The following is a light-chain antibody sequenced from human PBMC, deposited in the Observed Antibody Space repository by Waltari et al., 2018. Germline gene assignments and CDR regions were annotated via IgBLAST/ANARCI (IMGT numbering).Light chain of an antibody. J-gene: IGKJ1*01. V-gene: IGKV3-20*01. CDR1: QSVGRT. CDR2: GAS. Sequence: ETVLTQSPGTLSLSPGDRAIVSCRASQSVGRTLAWYQQKPGQAPRLLIYGASNRATGIPDRFIGSGFGTEFSLTISGLEPEDSAVYYCQHYLRLPVAFGQGTKVEIK. CDR3: QHYLRLPVA.